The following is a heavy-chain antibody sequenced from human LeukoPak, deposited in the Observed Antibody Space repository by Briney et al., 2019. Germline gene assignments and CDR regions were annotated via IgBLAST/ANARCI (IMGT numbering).Heavy chain of an antibody. CDR2: ISGSGGST. D-gene: IGHD2-15*01. J-gene: IGHJ4*02. CDR3: AKSSCSGGSCYSWYYLDY. Sequence: GGSLRLSCAASGFTFSSYAMSWVRQAPGKGLEWVSAISGSGGSTYYADSVKGRFTISRDNSKNTLYLQMNSLRAEDTAVYYCAKSSCSGGSCYSWYYLDYWGQGTLVTVSS. V-gene: IGHV3-23*01. CDR1: GFTFSSYA.